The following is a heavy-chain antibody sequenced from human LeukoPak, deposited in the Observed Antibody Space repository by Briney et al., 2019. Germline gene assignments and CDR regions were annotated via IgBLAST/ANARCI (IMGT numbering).Heavy chain of an antibody. CDR1: GFTFSDYY. Sequence: GGSLRLSCAASGFTFSDYYVSWIRQAPGKGLEWVSYISSSGSTIYYADSVKGRFTISRDNAKNSLYLQMNSLRAEDTAVYYCARKSDYDSSGYYPVYYWGQGTLVAVSS. CDR2: ISSSGSTI. V-gene: IGHV3-11*01. D-gene: IGHD3-22*01. CDR3: ARKSDYDSSGYYPVYY. J-gene: IGHJ4*02.